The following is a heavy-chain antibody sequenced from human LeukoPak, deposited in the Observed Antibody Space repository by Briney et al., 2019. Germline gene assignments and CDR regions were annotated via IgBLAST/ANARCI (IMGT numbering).Heavy chain of an antibody. CDR2: ISGSGGST. V-gene: IGHV3-23*01. CDR3: AKLSGQLLRHFYVDY. D-gene: IGHD2-2*01. Sequence: PGGSLRLSCAASGFTFSSYAMSWVRQAPGKGLEWVSAISGSGGSTYYADSVKGRFTISRDSSKNTLYLQMNSLRAEDTAVYYCAKLSGQLLRHFYVDYWGQGTLVTVSS. CDR1: GFTFSSYA. J-gene: IGHJ4*02.